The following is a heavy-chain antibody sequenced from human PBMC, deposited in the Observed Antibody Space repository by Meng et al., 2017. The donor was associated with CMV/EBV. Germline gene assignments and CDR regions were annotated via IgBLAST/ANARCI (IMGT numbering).Heavy chain of an antibody. V-gene: IGHV3-48*03. J-gene: IGHJ6*02. CDR1: GFTFSSYE. Sequence: GSLRLSCAASGFTFSSYEMNWVRQAPGKGLEWVSYISSSGSTIYYADSVKGRFTISRDNAKNSLYLQMNSLRAEDTAVYYCARVPYYYYYGMDVWGQGTTVTVSS. CDR3: ARVPYYYYYGMDV. CDR2: ISSSGSTI.